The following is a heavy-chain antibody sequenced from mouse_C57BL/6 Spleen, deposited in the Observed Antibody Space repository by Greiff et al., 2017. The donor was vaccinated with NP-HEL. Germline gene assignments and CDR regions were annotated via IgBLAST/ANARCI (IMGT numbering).Heavy chain of an antibody. V-gene: IGHV10-3*01. CDR1: GFTFNTYA. CDR2: IRSKSSNYAT. J-gene: IGHJ4*01. CDR3: VRDLPYGYDDAMDY. Sequence: DVMLVESGGGLVQPKGSLKLSCAASGFTFNTYAMHWVRQAPGKGLEWVARIRSKSSNYATYYADSVKDRFTISRDDSQSMLYLQMNNLKTEDTAMYYCVRDLPYGYDDAMDYWGQGTSVTVSS. D-gene: IGHD2-2*01.